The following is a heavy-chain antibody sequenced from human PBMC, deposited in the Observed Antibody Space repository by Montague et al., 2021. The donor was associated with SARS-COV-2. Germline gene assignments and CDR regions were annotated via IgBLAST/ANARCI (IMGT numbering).Heavy chain of an antibody. CDR3: AKNGGSGSLVYWYFDL. D-gene: IGHD2-8*01. V-gene: IGHV3-23*01. CDR1: GFPFNTYT. Sequence: SLGLSCAASGFPFNTYTMTWVRQAPGKGLEWVSSIFGSGAGTYYADSVQGRFTISRDNSKSTLYLQLHGLRAEDTAVYYCAKNGGSGSLVYWYFDLWGRGTPVAVSS. CDR2: IFGSGAGT. J-gene: IGHJ2*01.